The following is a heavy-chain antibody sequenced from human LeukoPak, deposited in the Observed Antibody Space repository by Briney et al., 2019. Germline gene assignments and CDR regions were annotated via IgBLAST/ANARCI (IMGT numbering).Heavy chain of an antibody. CDR3: ARDSSYYDILTGYDY. CDR2: IYYSGST. CDR1: GGSISSYY. Sequence: SETLSLTCTVSGGSISSYYWSWIRQPPGKGLEWIGYIYYSGSTSYNPSLKSRVTISVDTSKNQFSLKLSSVTAADTAVYYCARDSSYYDILTGYDYWGQGTLVTVSS. J-gene: IGHJ4*02. V-gene: IGHV4-59*01. D-gene: IGHD3-9*01.